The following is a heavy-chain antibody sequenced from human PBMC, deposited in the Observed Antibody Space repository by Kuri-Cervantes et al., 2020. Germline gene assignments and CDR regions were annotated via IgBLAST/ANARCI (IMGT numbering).Heavy chain of an antibody. CDR1: GFTFDDYA. D-gene: IGHD3-3*01. CDR2: ISWNSGSI. V-gene: IGHV3-9*01. CDR3: AKGATIFGVVNYYGMDV. J-gene: IGHJ6*02. Sequence: GGSLRLSCAASGFTFDDYAMHWVRQAPGKGLEWVSGISWNSGSIGYADSVKGRFTISRDNSKNTLYLQMNSLRAEDTAVYYCAKGATIFGVVNYYGMDVWGQGTTVTVSS.